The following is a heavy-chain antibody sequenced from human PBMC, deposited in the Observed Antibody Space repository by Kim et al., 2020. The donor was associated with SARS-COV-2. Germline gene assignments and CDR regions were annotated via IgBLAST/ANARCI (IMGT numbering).Heavy chain of an antibody. D-gene: IGHD3-10*01. J-gene: IGHJ6*02. Sequence: VKGRFTISRDNSKNTLYLQMNSLRAEDTAVYYCAKAGGLLWFEDYYGMDVWGQGTTVTVSS. CDR3: AKAGGLLWFEDYYGMDV. V-gene: IGHV3-23*01.